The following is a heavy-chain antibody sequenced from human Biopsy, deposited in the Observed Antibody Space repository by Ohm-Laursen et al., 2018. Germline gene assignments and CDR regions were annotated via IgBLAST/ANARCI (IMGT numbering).Heavy chain of an antibody. D-gene: IGHD1-7*01. CDR1: GYTFTSYD. J-gene: IGHJ5*02. CDR3: GRAVRNQLLTDP. V-gene: IGHV1-8*01. Sequence: SVTASCTVSGYTFTSYDITWGRQASGQGPEWIGWLNPVSGNSNFGQKFRGRVTVTSDTSISTAYMELSGLTSDDTATYYCGRAVRNQLLTDPWGQGTLVTVTS. CDR2: LNPVSGNS.